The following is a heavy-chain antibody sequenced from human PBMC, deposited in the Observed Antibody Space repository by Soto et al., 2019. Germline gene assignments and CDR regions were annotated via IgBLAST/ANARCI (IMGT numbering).Heavy chain of an antibody. V-gene: IGHV4-39*01. CDR2: IYYSGST. J-gene: IGHJ6*02. Sequence: TSETLSLTCTVSGGSISSSSYYWGWIRQPPGKGLEWIGSIYYSGSTYYNPSLKSRVTISVDTSKNQFSLKLSSVTAADTAVYYCARITMVRGVIIAYYYYGMDVWGQGTTVTVSS. D-gene: IGHD3-10*01. CDR1: GGSISSSSYY. CDR3: ARITMVRGVIIAYYYYGMDV.